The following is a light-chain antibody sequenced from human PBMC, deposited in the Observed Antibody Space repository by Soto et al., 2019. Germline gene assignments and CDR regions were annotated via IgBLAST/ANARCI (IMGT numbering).Light chain of an antibody. CDR2: DAS. V-gene: IGKV3-20*01. CDR3: QQYASSPLT. CDR1: QSVGRNY. J-gene: IGKJ4*01. Sequence: EIVLTQSPGTLSVSPGERATLSCRASQSVGRNYLAWYQQKPGQAPRLLIYDASSRATGIPDRFSGSGSGTDFTLTISRLEPEDFAVYSCQQYASSPLTFGGGTKVEGK.